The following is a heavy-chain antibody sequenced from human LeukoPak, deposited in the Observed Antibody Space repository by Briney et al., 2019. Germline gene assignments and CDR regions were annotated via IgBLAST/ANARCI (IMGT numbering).Heavy chain of an antibody. CDR2: IRYDGSNK. CDR3: AKVFEGRAFPTYSSGWYPQFGFDY. V-gene: IGHV3-30*02. CDR1: GFTFSSYG. D-gene: IGHD6-19*01. J-gene: IGHJ4*02. Sequence: GGSLRLSCAASGFTFSSYGMHWVRQAPGKGLEWVAFIRYDGSNKYYADSVKGRFTISRDNSKNTLYLQMNSLRAEDTAVYYCAKVFEGRAFPTYSSGWYPQFGFDYWGQGTLVTVSS.